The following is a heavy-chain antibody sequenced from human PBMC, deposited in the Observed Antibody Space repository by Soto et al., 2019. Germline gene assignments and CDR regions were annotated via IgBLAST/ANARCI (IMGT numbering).Heavy chain of an antibody. V-gene: IGHV3-30-3*01. CDR1: GFTFSSYA. CDR2: ISYDGSNK. CDR3: ARDAEWEQFDY. D-gene: IGHD1-26*01. J-gene: IGHJ4*02. Sequence: GGSLRLSCAASGFTFSSYAMHWVRQAPGKGLEWVAVISYDGSNKYYADSVKGRFTISRDNSKNTLYLQMNSLRAEDTAVYYCARDAEWEQFDYWGQGTLVTVSS.